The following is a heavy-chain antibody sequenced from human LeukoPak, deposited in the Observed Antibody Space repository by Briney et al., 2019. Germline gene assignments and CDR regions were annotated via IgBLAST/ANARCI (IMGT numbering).Heavy chain of an antibody. D-gene: IGHD2-2*03. CDR1: GFTFSPYA. CDR2: ISNDGSKK. J-gene: IGHJ4*02. CDR3: AKDGYCSSTSCYPNHFDS. Sequence: GRSLRLSCAAPGFTFSPYAMHWVRQAPGKGLEWVALISNDGSKKHYADSVKGRFTISRDNSKNTLDLQMNSLRAEDTAVYYCAKDGYCSSTSCYPNHFDSWGQGTLVTVSS. V-gene: IGHV3-30*18.